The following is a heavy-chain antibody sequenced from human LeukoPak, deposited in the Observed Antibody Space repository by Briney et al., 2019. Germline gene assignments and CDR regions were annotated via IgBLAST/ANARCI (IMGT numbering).Heavy chain of an antibody. D-gene: IGHD6-13*01. J-gene: IGHJ4*02. Sequence: GRSLRLSCVASGFTFDDYAMHWVRQAPGKGLEWVSGISWNSGSMGYADSVKGRFTISRDNAKNSLYLQMNSLRVEDMAVYYCAKVAHNSWPFYSDYWGQGTLVTVSS. V-gene: IGHV3-9*03. CDR1: GFTFDDYA. CDR2: ISWNSGSM. CDR3: AKVAHNSWPFYSDY.